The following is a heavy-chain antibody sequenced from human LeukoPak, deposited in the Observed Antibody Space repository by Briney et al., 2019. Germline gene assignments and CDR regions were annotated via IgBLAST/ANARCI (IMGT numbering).Heavy chain of an antibody. D-gene: IGHD6-13*01. CDR2: IYYSGST. Sequence: SETLSLTCTASGGSISSYYWSWIRQPPGKGLEWIGYIYYSGSTNYNPSLNRRVTISVDTSKNQFSLKLSSVTAADTAVYYCAKQQLVGGGWFDPWGQGTLVTVSS. CDR3: AKQQLVGGGWFDP. V-gene: IGHV4-59*01. J-gene: IGHJ5*02. CDR1: GGSISSYY.